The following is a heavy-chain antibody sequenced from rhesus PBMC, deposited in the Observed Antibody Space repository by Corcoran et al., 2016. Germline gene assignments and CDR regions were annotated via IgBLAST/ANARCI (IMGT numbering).Heavy chain of an antibody. Sequence: QLQLQESGPGLVKHSETLPLTCVVHGGSLRSNYWSGIRQTPGKGREWIGGISDRGGSTDYNPSFKSRVTISIDTSKNQFSLKLSSVTAADTAFYYCSRGYVLGDWIVGRFDVWGPGVLVTVSS. D-gene: IGHD2-15*01. CDR2: ISDRGGST. J-gene: IGHJ5-1*01. V-gene: IGHV4-173*01. CDR1: GGSLRSNY. CDR3: SRGYVLGDWIVGRFDV.